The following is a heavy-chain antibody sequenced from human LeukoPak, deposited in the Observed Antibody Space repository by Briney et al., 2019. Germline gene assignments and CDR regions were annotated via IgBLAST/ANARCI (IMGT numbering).Heavy chain of an antibody. J-gene: IGHJ4*02. D-gene: IGHD5-12*01. Sequence: PGGSLRPSCAASGFTFSSSGMHWVRQAPGKGLEWVAFISYGGSNRYYADSVKGRFTISRDSSKNTLYLQMNSLRAEDTAVYYCAKETRGSYSDYWGQGTLVTVSS. CDR2: ISYGGSNR. V-gene: IGHV3-30*02. CDR3: AKETRGSYSDY. CDR1: GFTFSSSG.